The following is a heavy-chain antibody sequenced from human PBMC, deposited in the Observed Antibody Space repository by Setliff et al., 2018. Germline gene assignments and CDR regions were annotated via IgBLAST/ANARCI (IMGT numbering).Heavy chain of an antibody. CDR2: IVQSSDT. D-gene: IGHD1-20*01. J-gene: IGHJ4*02. CDR1: GFTFRDYS. Sequence: GSLRLSCTTSGFTFRDYSLSWVRQAPGKGLEWVSGIVQSSDTVYPDSMKGRFTISRDNSRNTIFLQIDDLRAEDTATYYCAKDRVPDGIWEFDSWGQGLLVTVSS. V-gene: IGHV3-23*01. CDR3: AKDRVPDGIWEFDS.